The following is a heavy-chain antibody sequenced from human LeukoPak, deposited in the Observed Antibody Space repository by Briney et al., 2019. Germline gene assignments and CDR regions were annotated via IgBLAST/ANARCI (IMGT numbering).Heavy chain of an antibody. CDR2: FDPEDGET. Sequence: VASVKVSCKVSEYTLTELSMHWVRQAPGKGLEWMGGFDPEDGETIYAQKFQGRVTMTEDTSTDTAYMELSSLRSEDTAVYYCATTGGSYYPFDYWGQGTLVTVSS. CDR3: ATTGGSYYPFDY. D-gene: IGHD1-26*01. V-gene: IGHV1-24*01. CDR1: EYTLTELS. J-gene: IGHJ4*02.